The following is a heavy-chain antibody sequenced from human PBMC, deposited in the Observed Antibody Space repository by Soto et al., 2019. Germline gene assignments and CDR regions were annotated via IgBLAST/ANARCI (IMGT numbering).Heavy chain of an antibody. CDR2: IYYSGST. V-gene: IGHV4-31*03. Sequence: SETLSLTCTVSGGSISSGGYYWSWIRQHPGKGLEWIGYIYYSGSTYYNPSLKSRVTISVDTSKNQFSLKLSSVTAADTAVYYCARAGAGESAILYYYYYYGMDVWGQGTTVT. CDR1: GGSISSGGYY. CDR3: ARAGAGESAILYYYYYYGMDV. J-gene: IGHJ6*02. D-gene: IGHD4-17*01.